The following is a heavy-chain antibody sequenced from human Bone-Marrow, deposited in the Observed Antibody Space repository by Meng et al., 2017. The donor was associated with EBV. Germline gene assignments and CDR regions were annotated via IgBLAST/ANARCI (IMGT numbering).Heavy chain of an antibody. Sequence: QITLMESGPPLVNPTQTRTMTCAFSGFSRSTSGVGVGWIRQPPGKALEWLALIYWDDDKRYSPSLKSRLTITKDTSKNQVVLTMTNMDPVDTATYYCELRNRLLSVNWFDPWGQGTLVTVSS. D-gene: IGHD2-2*01. CDR2: IYWDDDK. J-gene: IGHJ5*02. CDR3: ELRNRLLSVNWFDP. CDR1: GFSRSTSGVG. V-gene: IGHV2-5*02.